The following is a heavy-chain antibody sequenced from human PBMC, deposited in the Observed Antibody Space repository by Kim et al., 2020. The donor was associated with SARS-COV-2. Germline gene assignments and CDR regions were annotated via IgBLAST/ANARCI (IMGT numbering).Heavy chain of an antibody. CDR2: IDPSDSYT. CDR1: GYSFTSYW. Sequence: GESLKISCKGSGYSFTSYWISWVRQMPGKGLEWMGRIDPSDSYTNYSPSFQGHVTISADKSISTAYLQWSSLKASDTAMYYCARHFWGFGELYGAFDIWGQGTMVTVSS. D-gene: IGHD3-10*01. CDR3: ARHFWGFGELYGAFDI. J-gene: IGHJ3*02. V-gene: IGHV5-10-1*01.